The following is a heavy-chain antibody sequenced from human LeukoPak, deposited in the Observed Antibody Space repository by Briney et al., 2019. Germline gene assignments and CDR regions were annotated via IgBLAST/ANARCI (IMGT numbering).Heavy chain of an antibody. CDR3: AKDRGNYYDSSGYSGYFDY. J-gene: IGHJ4*02. D-gene: IGHD3-22*01. CDR2: IRNDGSNK. Sequence: TGGSLRLSCAASGFTFSSYGMHWVRQAPGKGLEWVAFIRNDGSNKYYADSVKGRFTISRDNSKNTLYLQMNSLRAEDTAVYYGAKDRGNYYDSSGYSGYFDYWGQGTLVTVSS. V-gene: IGHV3-30*02. CDR1: GFTFSSYG.